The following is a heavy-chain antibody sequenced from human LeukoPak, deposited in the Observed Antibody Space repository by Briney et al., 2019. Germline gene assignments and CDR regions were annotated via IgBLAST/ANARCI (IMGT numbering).Heavy chain of an antibody. V-gene: IGHV1-69*05. Sequence: SVKVSCKASGGTFSSYAISWVRQAPGQGLEWMGGIIPIFGTANYAQKFQGRVTITTDESTSTAYMELSSLRSEDTAVYYCARGGITMIVPGAFDIWGQGTMVTVSS. CDR3: ARGGITMIVPGAFDI. CDR1: GGTFSSYA. D-gene: IGHD3-22*01. CDR2: IIPIFGTA. J-gene: IGHJ3*02.